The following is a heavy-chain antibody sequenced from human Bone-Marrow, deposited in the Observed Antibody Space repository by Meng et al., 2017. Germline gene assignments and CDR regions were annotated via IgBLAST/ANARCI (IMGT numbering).Heavy chain of an antibody. D-gene: IGHD6-19*01. CDR3: AASPGWWRIDS. CDR1: GASASSGYW. CDR2: FHHSGTT. V-gene: IGHV4-4*02. Sequence: QGQCREPGPGWGKPSGTLSLPCGVSGASASSGYWWTWVRQPPGKGLEWIGEFHHSGTTNYNPSLRSRVTISVDTSKNQFSLRLTSVTAADTAVYYCAASPGWWRIDSWGQGTLVTVSS. J-gene: IGHJ4*02.